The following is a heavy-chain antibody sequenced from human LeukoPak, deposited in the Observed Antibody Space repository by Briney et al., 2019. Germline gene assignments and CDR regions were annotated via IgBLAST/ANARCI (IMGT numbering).Heavy chain of an antibody. Sequence: GGSLRLSCAASGFTFSSYEMNWVRQAPGKGLEWVSYISSSGSTIYYADSVRGRFTISRDNSKNTLYLQMNSLRAEDTALYFCAQWSRYFDYWGQGTLVTVSS. J-gene: IGHJ4*02. CDR3: AQWSRYFDY. V-gene: IGHV3-48*03. CDR2: ISSSGSTI. CDR1: GFTFSSYE. D-gene: IGHD1-26*01.